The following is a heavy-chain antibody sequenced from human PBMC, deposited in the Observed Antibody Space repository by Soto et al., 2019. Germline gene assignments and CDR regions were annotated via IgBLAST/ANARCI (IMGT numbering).Heavy chain of an antibody. Sequence: GASVKVSCKASGFTFTSSAMQWVRQARGQRLEWIGWIVVGSGNTNYAQKFQERVTITRDMSTSTAYMELSSLRSEDTAVYYCAAGGGYWSSTSCYHYYYMGVWGKGTTVTVSS. D-gene: IGHD2-2*01. CDR1: GFTFTSSA. CDR3: AAGGGYWSSTSCYHYYYMGV. CDR2: IVVGSGNT. V-gene: IGHV1-58*02. J-gene: IGHJ6*03.